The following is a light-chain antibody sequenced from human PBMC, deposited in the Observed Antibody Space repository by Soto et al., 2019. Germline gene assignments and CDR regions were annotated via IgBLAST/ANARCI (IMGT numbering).Light chain of an antibody. CDR2: GAS. J-gene: IGKJ5*01. V-gene: IGKV1-39*01. Sequence: DIQMTQFPSSLSASVGDRVTITCRASQSIGIYLNWYQQKPWKAPNLLIYGASSLHGGVPSRFSSSRSGTDFTITINSLQPEDFTPYYNQQSYSTLITFGQGTRRAIK. CDR3: QQSYSTLIT. CDR1: QSIGIY.